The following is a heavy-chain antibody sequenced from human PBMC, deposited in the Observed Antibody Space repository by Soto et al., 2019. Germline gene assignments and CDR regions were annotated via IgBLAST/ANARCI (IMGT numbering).Heavy chain of an antibody. D-gene: IGHD3-3*01. CDR1: GGSISSYY. CDR2: IYTSGST. Sequence: TSETLSLTCTVSGGSISSYYWSWIRQPAGKGLEWIGRIYTSGSTNYNPSLKSRVTMSVDTSKNQFSLKLSSVTAADTAVYYCARCTSSDYDFWSGYYPKAFDIWGQGTMVTVSS. CDR3: ARCTSSDYDFWSGYYPKAFDI. J-gene: IGHJ3*02. V-gene: IGHV4-4*07.